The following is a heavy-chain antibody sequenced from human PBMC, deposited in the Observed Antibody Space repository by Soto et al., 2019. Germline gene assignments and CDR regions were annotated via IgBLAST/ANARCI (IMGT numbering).Heavy chain of an antibody. J-gene: IGHJ3*02. D-gene: IGHD2-15*01. CDR1: GFTFSSYS. V-gene: IGHV3-21*01. Sequence: GGSLRLSCAASGFTFSSYSMNWVRQAPGKGLEWVSSISSSSSYIYYADSVKGRFTISRDNAKNSLYLQMNSLRAEDTAVYYCARDTPERQCSGGSCLSAFDIWGQGTMVTVS. CDR3: ARDTPERQCSGGSCLSAFDI. CDR2: ISSSSSYI.